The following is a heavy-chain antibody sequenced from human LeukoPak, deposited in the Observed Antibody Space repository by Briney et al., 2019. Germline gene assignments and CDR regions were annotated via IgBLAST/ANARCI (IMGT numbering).Heavy chain of an antibody. CDR3: ARVPRSNWNEY. CDR2: ISSSSSYI. D-gene: IGHD1-1*01. V-gene: IGHV3-21*05. Sequence: GGSLRLSCAASGFTFSSYEMNWVRQAPGKGLERVSYISSSSSYIYYADSVKGRFTISRDNAKNSLYLQMNSLRAEDTAVYYCARVPRSNWNEYWGQGTLVTVSS. J-gene: IGHJ4*02. CDR1: GFTFSSYE.